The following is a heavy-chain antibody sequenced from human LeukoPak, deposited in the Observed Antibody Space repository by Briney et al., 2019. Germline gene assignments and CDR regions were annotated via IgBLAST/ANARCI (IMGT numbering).Heavy chain of an antibody. J-gene: IGHJ4*02. D-gene: IGHD6-19*01. CDR3: ARDDGYSSGLYDY. Sequence: ASVKVSCKASGYTFTGHYMHWVRQAPGQGLEWMGWINPNSGGTNYAQKFQGRVIMTRDTSISTAYMKLSRLRSDDTAVYYCARDDGYSSGLYDYWGQGTLVTVSS. CDR2: INPNSGGT. CDR1: GYTFTGHY. V-gene: IGHV1-2*02.